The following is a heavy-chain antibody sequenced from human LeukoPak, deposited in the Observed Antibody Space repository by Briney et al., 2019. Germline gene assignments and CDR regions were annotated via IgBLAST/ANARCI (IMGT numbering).Heavy chain of an antibody. CDR3: TTDPLILWFGELFPFDY. CDR2: IKSKTDGGAT. Sequence: GGSLRLSCAASGFTFSNAWMIWVRQAPGKGLEGVGRIKSKTDGGATDYAAPVKGRFTISRDDSKTTLSLQMNSLKTEDTAVYYCTTDPLILWFGELFPFDYWGQGTLVTVSS. D-gene: IGHD3-10*01. J-gene: IGHJ4*02. CDR1: GFTFSNAW. V-gene: IGHV3-15*01.